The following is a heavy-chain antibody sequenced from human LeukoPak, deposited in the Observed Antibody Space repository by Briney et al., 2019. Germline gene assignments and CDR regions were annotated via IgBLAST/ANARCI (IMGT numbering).Heavy chain of an antibody. V-gene: IGHV3-33*01. Sequence: GRSLRLPCAACGLTLSSYRMHWVRQAPGKGRVGVADIWYDGSNKYYADSVKRRFTISRDNCKNTLYLQVTSLRAEVTAVYYCACARWELPHDSWGQGTLVTVSS. CDR1: GLTLSSYR. CDR3: ACARWELPHDS. CDR2: IWYDGSNK. D-gene: IGHD1-26*01. J-gene: IGHJ4*02.